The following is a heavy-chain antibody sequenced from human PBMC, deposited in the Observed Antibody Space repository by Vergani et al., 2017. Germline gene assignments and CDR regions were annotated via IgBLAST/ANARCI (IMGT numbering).Heavy chain of an antibody. J-gene: IGHJ4*02. CDR2: INWNGGST. CDR1: GFTFDDYG. CDR3: VKGKGTFEN. V-gene: IGHV3-20*04. Sequence: EVQLVESGGGVVRPGGSLRLFCAASGFTFDDYGMSWVRQAPGKGLEWVSGINWNGGSTGYADSVKGRFTISRDNSKNMVYIQMNSLRPEDTAVYYCVKGKGTFENWGQGTLVTVSS. D-gene: IGHD1-7*01.